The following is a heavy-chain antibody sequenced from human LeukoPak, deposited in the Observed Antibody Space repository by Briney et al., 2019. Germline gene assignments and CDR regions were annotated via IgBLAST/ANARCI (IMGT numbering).Heavy chain of an antibody. D-gene: IGHD4-17*01. CDR2: ISYTGST. CDR1: DASFGSHY. Sequence: PSETLSLTCIVSDASFGSHYWTWIRQPPGKGLEWIGYISYTGSTNYNPSLKSRVTISVDTSKNQFSLKLSSVTAADTAVYYCARDPTTVTKGFDIWGQGTMVTVSS. V-gene: IGHV4-59*11. J-gene: IGHJ3*02. CDR3: ARDPTTVTKGFDI.